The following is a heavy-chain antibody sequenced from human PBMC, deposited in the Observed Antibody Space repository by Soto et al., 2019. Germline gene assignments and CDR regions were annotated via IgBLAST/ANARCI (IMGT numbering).Heavy chain of an antibody. CDR1: GGSISSYY. V-gene: IGHV4-59*01. CDR3: ARVWGSSSWSPFDY. D-gene: IGHD6-13*01. CDR2: IYYSGST. J-gene: IGHJ4*02. Sequence: SETLSLTCTVSGGSISSYYWSWIRQPPGKGLEWIGYIYYSGSTNYNPSLKSRVTISVDTSKNQFSLRLSSVTAADTAVYYCARVWGSSSWSPFDYWGQGTLVTVSS.